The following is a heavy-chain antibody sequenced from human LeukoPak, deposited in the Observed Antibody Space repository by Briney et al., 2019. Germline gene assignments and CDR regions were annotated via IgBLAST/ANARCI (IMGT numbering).Heavy chain of an antibody. CDR2: INHSGST. J-gene: IGHJ4*02. CDR3: ARGGVRGYSYGYRYFDY. CDR1: GGSFSGYY. V-gene: IGHV4-34*01. Sequence: SETLSLTCAVYGGSFSGYYWSWIRQPPGKGLEWIGEINHSGSTNYNPSLKSRVTISVATSKNQFSLKLSSVTAADTAVYYCARGGVRGYSYGYRYFDYWGQGTLVTVSS. D-gene: IGHD5-18*01.